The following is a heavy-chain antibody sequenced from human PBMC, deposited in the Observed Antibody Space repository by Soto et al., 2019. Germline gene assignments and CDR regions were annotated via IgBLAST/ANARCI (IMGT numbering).Heavy chain of an antibody. CDR3: ARDALPDSSAIGGVGY. CDR2: IIPIFGTA. D-gene: IGHD3-22*01. V-gene: IGHV1-69*06. J-gene: IGHJ4*02. Sequence: QVQLVQSGAEVKKPGSSVKVSCKASGGTFSSYAISWVRQAPGQGLEWMGGIIPIFGTANYAQKFQGRVTITADKSTSTAYMELISLRSEDTAVYYCARDALPDSSAIGGVGYWGQGTLVTVSS. CDR1: GGTFSSYA.